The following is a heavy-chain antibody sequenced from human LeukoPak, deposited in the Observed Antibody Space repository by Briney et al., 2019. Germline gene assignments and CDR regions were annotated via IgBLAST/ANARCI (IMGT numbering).Heavy chain of an antibody. CDR2: IYYSGST. V-gene: IGHV4-59*08. CDR1: GGSINSYY. D-gene: IGHD6-19*01. CDR3: ARHGSSGWYLLYYFDY. J-gene: IGHJ4*02. Sequence: SETLSLTCTVSGGSINSYYWSWIRQPPGKGLEWIGYIYYSGSTNYNPSLKSRVTISVDTSKNQFSLKLSSVTAADTAVYYCARHGSSGWYLLYYFDYWGQGTLVIVSS.